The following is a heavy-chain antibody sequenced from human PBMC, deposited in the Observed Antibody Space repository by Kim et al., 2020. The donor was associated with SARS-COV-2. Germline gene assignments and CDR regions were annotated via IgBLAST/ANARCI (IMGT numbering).Heavy chain of an antibody. D-gene: IGHD6-6*01. J-gene: IGHJ6*02. Sequence: VKGRLTISRDKSKNTLYLQMNSLRAEDTAVYYCAKDRTRRDYYYYGMDVWGQGTTVTVSS. V-gene: IGHV3-23*01. CDR3: AKDRTRRDYYYYGMDV.